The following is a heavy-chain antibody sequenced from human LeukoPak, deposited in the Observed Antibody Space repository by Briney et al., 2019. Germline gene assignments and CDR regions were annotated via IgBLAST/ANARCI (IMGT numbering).Heavy chain of an antibody. CDR3: ARDRIKQLVPEGHFDY. D-gene: IGHD6-6*01. J-gene: IGHJ4*02. V-gene: IGHV3-21*01. Sequence: GGSLRLSCAASGFTFDDYAMHWVRQAPGKGLEWVSSISSSSSYIYYADSVKGRFTISRDNAKNSLYLQMNSLRAEDTAVYYCARDRIKQLVPEGHFDYWGQGTLVTVSS. CDR2: ISSSSSYI. CDR1: GFTFDDYA.